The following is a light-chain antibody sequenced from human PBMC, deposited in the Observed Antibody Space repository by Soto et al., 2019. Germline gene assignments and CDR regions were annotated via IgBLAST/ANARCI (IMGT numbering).Light chain of an antibody. CDR1: TSNVGKYP. CDR2: YDD. V-gene: IGLV1-36*01. CDR3: SVWDDIMSGAV. J-gene: IGLJ3*02. Sequence: QSVLTQPPSVSAAPRQRVTISCSGSTSNVGKYPVNWYRQLPGKTPTLLIYYDDLLPSGVSDRFSGSKSGTSASLAISGLQSEDEADYYCSVWDDIMSGAVFGGGTKLTVL.